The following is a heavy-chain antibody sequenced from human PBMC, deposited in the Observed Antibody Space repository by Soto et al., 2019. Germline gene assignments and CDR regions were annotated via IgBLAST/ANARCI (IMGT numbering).Heavy chain of an antibody. Sequence: SETPSLTCAAYGGSFSGYYLSWVRQPPGKGLESVGEVTPGGRTNYNPSLKSRVTISVDTSRDLLSLSLTSVTAADTAVYFCVRAFAAVQDWGQGTLVTVPS. CDR1: GGSFSGYY. CDR2: VTPGGRT. CDR3: VRAFAAVQD. J-gene: IGHJ4*02. V-gene: IGHV4-34*01. D-gene: IGHD6-25*01.